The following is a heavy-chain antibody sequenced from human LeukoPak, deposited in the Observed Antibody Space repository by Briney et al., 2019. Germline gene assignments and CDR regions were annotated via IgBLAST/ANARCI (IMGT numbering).Heavy chain of an antibody. Sequence: SETLSLTCTVSGGSISSSSYYWGWIRQPPGKVLEWIGSIYYSGSTYYNPSLKSRVTISVDTSKNQFSLKLSSVTAADTAVYYCARLKIRDGAYYYDFWSGYHYYFDYWGQGTLVTVSS. CDR2: IYYSGST. V-gene: IGHV4-39*01. CDR1: GGSISSSSYY. J-gene: IGHJ4*02. CDR3: ARLKIRDGAYYYDFWSGYHYYFDY. D-gene: IGHD3-3*01.